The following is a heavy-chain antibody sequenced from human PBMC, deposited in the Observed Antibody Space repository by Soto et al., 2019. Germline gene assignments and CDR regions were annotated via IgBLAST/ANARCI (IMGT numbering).Heavy chain of an antibody. J-gene: IGHJ5*02. CDR2: INAGNGNT. CDR3: ARSPRVSVATIWGWFDP. D-gene: IGHD5-12*01. CDR1: GYTFTSYA. V-gene: IGHV1-3*01. Sequence: QVQLVQSGAEVKKPGASVKVSCKASGYTFTSYAMHWVRQAPGQRLEWMGWINAGNGNTKYSQKFQGRVTITRDTSASTAYMELSSLRSEDTAVYYCARSPRVSVATIWGWFDPWGQGTLVTVSS.